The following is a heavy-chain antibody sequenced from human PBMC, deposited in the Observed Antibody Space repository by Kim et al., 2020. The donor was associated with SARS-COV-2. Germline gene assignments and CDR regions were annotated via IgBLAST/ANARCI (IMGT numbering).Heavy chain of an antibody. CDR1: GFTFSDFA. V-gene: IGHV3-11*01. CDR3: ARGSLWGGDY. CDR2: ISGSGSAI. D-gene: IGHD3-10*01. Sequence: GGSLRLSCAASGFTFSDFAMSWIRQAPGKGLEWLSYISGSGSAIYYADSVKGRFTISRDNAKNSLYLQMNSLRVEDTAVYYCARGSLWGGDYCGQGTLVT. J-gene: IGHJ4*02.